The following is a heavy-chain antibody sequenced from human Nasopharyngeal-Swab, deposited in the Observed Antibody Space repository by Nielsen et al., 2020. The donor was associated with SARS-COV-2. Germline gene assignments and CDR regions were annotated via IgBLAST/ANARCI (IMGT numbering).Heavy chain of an antibody. J-gene: IGHJ4*02. D-gene: IGHD3-16*02. Sequence: GESLKISCAASGFTFSSYAMSWVRQAPGKGLEWVSAISGSGGSTYYADSVKGRFTISRDNSKNTLYLQMNSLRAEDTALYCARDRYLARWGQGTLVTVSS. CDR1: GFTFSSYA. CDR2: ISGSGGST. CDR3: ARDRYLAR. V-gene: IGHV3-23*01.